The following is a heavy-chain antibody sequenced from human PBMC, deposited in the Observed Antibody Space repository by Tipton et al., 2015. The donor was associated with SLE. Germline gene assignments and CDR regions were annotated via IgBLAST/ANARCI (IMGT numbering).Heavy chain of an antibody. CDR2: VYYSRSS. D-gene: IGHD3-16*01. CDR3: ATTSLIRFSKYYFDY. V-gene: IGHV4-39*07. J-gene: IGHJ4*02. Sequence: GPVKPSETLSLTCSVSGGSVSSSSHYWGWIRQPPGKGLEWIGSVYYSRSSYYNPSLKSRVTMSVDASKNQLSLTLTSVTAADTAVYYCATTSLIRFSKYYFDYWGQGTLVTVSS. CDR1: GGSVSSSSHY.